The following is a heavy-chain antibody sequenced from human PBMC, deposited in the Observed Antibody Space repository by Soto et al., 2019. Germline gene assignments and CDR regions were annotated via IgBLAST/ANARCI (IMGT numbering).Heavy chain of an antibody. CDR2: INAANGDT. Sequence: ASVKVSCKASGYTFTSYGIHWVRQAPGQRLEWMGWINAANGDTKYSPKFQGRVTITRDTSASTAYMELSSLRSEDTAVYYCVRRHVSATGIDWFDPWGQGTLVTAPQ. CDR3: VRRHVSATGIDWFDP. D-gene: IGHD6-13*01. CDR1: GYTFTSYG. J-gene: IGHJ5*02. V-gene: IGHV1-3*01.